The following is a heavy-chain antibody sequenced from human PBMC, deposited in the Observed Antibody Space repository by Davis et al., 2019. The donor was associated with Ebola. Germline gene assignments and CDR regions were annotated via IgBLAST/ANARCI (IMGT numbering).Heavy chain of an antibody. CDR3: GSPWIALAGTGSV. J-gene: IGHJ6*02. CDR2: INPDGSQK. V-gene: IGHV3-7*01. D-gene: IGHD6-13*01. CDR1: GFSISSYW. Sequence: PGGSLRLSCTASGFSISSYWMNWVRQAPGKGLQWVANINPDGSQKYYVDSVKGRFTFSRDSAKNSLYLQMNSLRAEDTGVYYCGSPWIALAGTGSVWGHGTTVTVSS.